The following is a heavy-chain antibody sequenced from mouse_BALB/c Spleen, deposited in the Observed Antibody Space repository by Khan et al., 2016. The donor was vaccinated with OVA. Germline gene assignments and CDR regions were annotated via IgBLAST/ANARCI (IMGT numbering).Heavy chain of an antibody. CDR3: ARPPYFSYTLDY. CDR2: INTYTGEP. D-gene: IGHD2-10*01. V-gene: IGHV9-3-1*01. J-gene: IGHJ4*01. CDR1: GYTFTSYG. Sequence: LVESGPELKKPGETVKISCKASGYTFTSYGMNWVKQSPGKALKWMGWINTYTGEPTYADDFKGRFAFSLETSASTAYLQINHLKHEDTATYFCARPPYFSYTLDYWGQGSSVTVSS.